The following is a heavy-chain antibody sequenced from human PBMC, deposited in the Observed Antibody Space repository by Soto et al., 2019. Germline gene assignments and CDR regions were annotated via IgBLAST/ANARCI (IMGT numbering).Heavy chain of an antibody. CDR1: GYTFTGYY. V-gene: IGHV1-2*04. CDR3: AGVGGAAASDYYYGMDV. CDR2: IDPNSGGT. J-gene: IGHJ6*04. D-gene: IGHD3-16*01. Sequence: ASVKVSCKASGYTFTGYYMHWVRQAPGQGLEWMGWIDPNSGGTNYAQKFQGWVTMTRDTSISTAYMELSRLRSDDTAVYYCAGVGGAAASDYYYGMDVGAKGTTVTVSS.